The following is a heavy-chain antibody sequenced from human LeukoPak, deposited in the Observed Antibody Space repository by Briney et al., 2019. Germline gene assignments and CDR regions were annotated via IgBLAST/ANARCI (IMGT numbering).Heavy chain of an antibody. J-gene: IGHJ3*02. Sequence: SETLSLTCTVSGYSISSGYYWGWIRQPPGKGLEWIGSIYHSGSTYYNPSLKSRVTISVDTSKNQFSLKLSSVTAADTAVYYCARNDAFDIWGQGTMVTVSS. V-gene: IGHV4-38-2*02. CDR1: GYSISSGYY. CDR2: IYHSGST. CDR3: ARNDAFDI.